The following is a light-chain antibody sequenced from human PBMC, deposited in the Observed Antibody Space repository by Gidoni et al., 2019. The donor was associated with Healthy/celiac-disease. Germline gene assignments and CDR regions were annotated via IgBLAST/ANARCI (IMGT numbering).Light chain of an antibody. Sequence: DIQMTESPSSLSASVGDRVTITCRASQSISSYLNLYQQKPGKAPKLLIYAASSLRSGVPSRFSGRGSGTDFTLTISCLHPDDFAPYFFQPRYSSPLPFGQGTQVDIK. V-gene: IGKV1-39*01. CDR1: QSISSY. J-gene: IGKJ1*01. CDR3: QPRYSSPLP. CDR2: AAS.